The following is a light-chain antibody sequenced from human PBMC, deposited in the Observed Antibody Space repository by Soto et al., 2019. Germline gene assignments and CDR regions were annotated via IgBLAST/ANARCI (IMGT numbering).Light chain of an antibody. J-gene: IGKJ3*01. CDR3: QKYSSVPV. V-gene: IGKV1-27*01. CDR1: QGIRNY. Sequence: DIQMTQSPTSLSASVGDRVTITCRASQGIRNYVAWYQQIPGKAPKLLIYAASTWQSGVPSRFSGSGSGTDFTLTINGLQPEDVATYSWQKYSSVPVFGPGTKVEIK. CDR2: AAS.